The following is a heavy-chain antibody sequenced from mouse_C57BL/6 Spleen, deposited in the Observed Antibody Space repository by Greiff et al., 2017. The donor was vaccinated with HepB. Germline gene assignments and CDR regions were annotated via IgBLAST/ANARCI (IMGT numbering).Heavy chain of an antibody. D-gene: IGHD1-1*01. CDR2: INPSTGGT. CDR3: ARTKDGSSPFAY. V-gene: IGHV1-42*01. Sequence: VQLKQSGPELVKPGASVKISCKASGYSFTGYYMNWVKQSPEKSLEWIGEINPSTGGTTYNQKFKAKATLTEDKSSSTAYMQLKSLTSEDSAVYYCARTKDGSSPFAYWGQGTLVTVSA. CDR1: GYSFTGYY. J-gene: IGHJ3*01.